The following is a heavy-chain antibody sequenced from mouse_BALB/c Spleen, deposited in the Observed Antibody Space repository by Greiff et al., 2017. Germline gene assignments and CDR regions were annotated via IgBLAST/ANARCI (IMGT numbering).Heavy chain of an antibody. Sequence: DVKLQESGPGLVKPSQSLSLTCTVTGYSITSDYAWNWIRQFPGNKLEWMGYISYSGSTSYNPSLKSRISITRDTSKNQFFLQLNSVTTEDTATYYCARRDGNYYYYAMDYWGQGTSVTVSS. CDR3: ARRDGNYYYYAMDY. CDR2: ISYSGST. V-gene: IGHV3-2*02. J-gene: IGHJ4*01. D-gene: IGHD2-1*01. CDR1: GYSITSDYA.